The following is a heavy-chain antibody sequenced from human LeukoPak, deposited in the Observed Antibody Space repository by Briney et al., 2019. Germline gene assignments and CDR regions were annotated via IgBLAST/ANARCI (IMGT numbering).Heavy chain of an antibody. Sequence: GGSVKVSCKASGGTFSSYAISWVRQAPGQGFEWIGWINPDNGATDSAQKFQGRVTMTRDTSINTIYMDLSNLRSDDTAVYYCAGLITQWLAYFDYWGQGTLVTVSS. CDR2: INPDNGAT. J-gene: IGHJ4*01. CDR1: GGTFSSYA. D-gene: IGHD6-19*01. V-gene: IGHV1-2*02. CDR3: AGLITQWLAYFDY.